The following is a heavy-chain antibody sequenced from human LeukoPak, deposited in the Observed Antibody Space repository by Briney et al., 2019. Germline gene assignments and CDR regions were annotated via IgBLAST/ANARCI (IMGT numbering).Heavy chain of an antibody. CDR2: GSEK. D-gene: IGHD1-26*01. J-gene: IGHJ3*02. CDR3: ARGLGVQVGAKGVGAFDI. Sequence: GSEKYYVDSVKGRFTISRDNAKNSLYLQMNSLRAEDTAVYYCARGLGVQVGAKGVGAFDIWGQGTMVTVSS. V-gene: IGHV3-7*03.